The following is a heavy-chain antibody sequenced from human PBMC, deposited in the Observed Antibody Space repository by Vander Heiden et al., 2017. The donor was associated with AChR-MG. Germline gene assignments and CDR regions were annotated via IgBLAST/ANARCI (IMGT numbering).Heavy chain of an antibody. CDR3: HRSGYYNGFDY. J-gene: IGHJ4*02. V-gene: IGHV3-7*01. Sequence: EVQLVDSGGGFVQPGGSLRLSCAASGFTFSRYWRSWVRQAPGKGMEWVANIKQDGSEKYYVDSVKGRFTISRDNAKNSLYLQMNSLRAEDTAVYYCHRSGYYNGFDYWGRGTLVTVSS. CDR2: IKQDGSEK. D-gene: IGHD3-22*01. CDR1: GFTFSRYW.